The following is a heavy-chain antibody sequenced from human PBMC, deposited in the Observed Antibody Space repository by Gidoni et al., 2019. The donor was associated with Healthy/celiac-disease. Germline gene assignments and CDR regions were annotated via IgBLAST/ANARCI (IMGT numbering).Heavy chain of an antibody. J-gene: IGHJ4*02. CDR2: IYYSGGT. Sequence: QVQLQESGPGLVKPSETLSLTCTVSGGSISSYYWSWIRQPPGKGLEWIGYIYYSGGTNYNPSLKSQVTISVETSKNQFSLKLSLGTAADTAVYYCARRGGGSYLEFDYWGQGTLVTVSS. D-gene: IGHD1-26*01. V-gene: IGHV4-59*08. CDR3: ARRGGGSYLEFDY. CDR1: GGSISSYY.